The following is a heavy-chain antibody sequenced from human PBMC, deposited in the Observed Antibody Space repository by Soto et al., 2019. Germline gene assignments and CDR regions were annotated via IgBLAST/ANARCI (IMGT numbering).Heavy chain of an antibody. D-gene: IGHD6-19*01. CDR2: IIPIFGTA. Sequence: QVQLVQSGAEVKKPGSSVKVSCKASGGTFSSYAISWVRQAPGQGLEWMGGIIPIFGTANYAQKFQGRVKITAYEATITAYMELSSLRSEDTAVDYCACIAVAALAGMDVWGQGTTVTVSS. CDR1: GGTFSSYA. V-gene: IGHV1-69*01. CDR3: ACIAVAALAGMDV. J-gene: IGHJ6*02.